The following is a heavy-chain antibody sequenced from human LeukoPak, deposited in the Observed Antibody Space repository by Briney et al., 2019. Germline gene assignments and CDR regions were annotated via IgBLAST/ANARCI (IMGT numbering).Heavy chain of an antibody. CDR1: GFTFSSFS. CDR2: ISSSGSTI. Sequence: PGGSLRLSCAASGFTFSSFSMSWVRQAPGKGLEWVSYISSSGSTIYYADSVKGRFTISRDNAKNSLYLQMGSLRVEDTAVYYCARDLESTALYYFDYWGQGTLVTVSS. J-gene: IGHJ4*02. CDR3: ARDLESTALYYFDY. D-gene: IGHD2-8*02. V-gene: IGHV3-48*04.